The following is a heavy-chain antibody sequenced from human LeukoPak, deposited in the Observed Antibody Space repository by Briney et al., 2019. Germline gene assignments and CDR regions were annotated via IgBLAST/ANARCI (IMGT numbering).Heavy chain of an antibody. D-gene: IGHD6-6*01. CDR1: GYTFTGYY. V-gene: IGHV1-2*02. Sequence: ASVKVSCKASGYTFTGYYMHWVRQAPGQGLEWMGWINPNSGGTNYAQKFQGRVTMTRDTSISTAYMELSRLRSDDTAVYYCARGIEYSSSSYPFDYWGQGTLVTVSS. CDR2: INPNSGGT. CDR3: ARGIEYSSSSYPFDY. J-gene: IGHJ4*02.